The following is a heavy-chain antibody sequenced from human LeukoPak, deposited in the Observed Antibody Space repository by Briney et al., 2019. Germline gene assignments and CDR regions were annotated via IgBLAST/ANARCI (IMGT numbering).Heavy chain of an antibody. V-gene: IGHV1-18*01. CDR3: ARVEQLQDHYYFYMDV. CDR2: ISAYQGNT. D-gene: IGHD6-19*01. CDR1: GYTFTNYG. Sequence: VASVKVSCKASGYTFTNYGISWVRQAPGQGLEWMGWISAYQGNTKYAQKLQGRVTMTTDTSTRTAYMELRSLKSDDTAVYYCARVEQLQDHYYFYMDVWGKGTTVTVSS. J-gene: IGHJ6*03.